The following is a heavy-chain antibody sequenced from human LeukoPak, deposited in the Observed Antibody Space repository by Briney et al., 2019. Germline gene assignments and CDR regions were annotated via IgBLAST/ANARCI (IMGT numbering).Heavy chain of an antibody. CDR2: IRNKNHGYTT. CDR1: GFDFSEHE. Sequence: PGRSLRLSCAASGFDFSEHEMDWVRQAPERGHEWLARIRNKNHGYTTEYAASVKGRFTISRDDSSSSLRLQMNSLNTDDTAVYFCVRPSQGYFQNWGQGTLVTVSS. D-gene: IGHD6-13*01. J-gene: IGHJ1*01. CDR3: VRPSQGYFQN. V-gene: IGHV3-72*01.